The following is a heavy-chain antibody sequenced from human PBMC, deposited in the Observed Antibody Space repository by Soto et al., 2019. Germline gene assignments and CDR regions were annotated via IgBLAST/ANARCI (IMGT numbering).Heavy chain of an antibody. V-gene: IGHV1-69*08. CDR2: IIPILGIA. CDR1: GGTFSSYT. J-gene: IGHJ4*02. D-gene: IGHD3-10*01. Sequence: QVQLVQSGAEVKKPGSSVKVSCKASGGTFSSYTISWVRQAPGQGLEWMGRIIPILGIANYAQKFQGRVTITADKSTSTAYMELSSLRSDDTAVYYCARDRVTMVRGVIPDYWGQGTLVTVSS. CDR3: ARDRVTMVRGVIPDY.